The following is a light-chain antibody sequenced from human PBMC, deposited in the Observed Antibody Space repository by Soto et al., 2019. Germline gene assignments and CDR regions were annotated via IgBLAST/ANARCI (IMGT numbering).Light chain of an antibody. V-gene: IGLV2-14*01. J-gene: IGLJ1*01. CDR2: DVC. CDR1: SSDVGGYNY. CDR3: SSYTSSSTLYV. Sequence: SVLTQPASVSGSPGQSITISCTGTSSDVGGYNYVSWYQQHPGKAPKLMIYDVCNRPSGVSNRFSGSKSGNTASLTISGLQAEDEADYYCSSYTSSSTLYVFGTGTKVTVL.